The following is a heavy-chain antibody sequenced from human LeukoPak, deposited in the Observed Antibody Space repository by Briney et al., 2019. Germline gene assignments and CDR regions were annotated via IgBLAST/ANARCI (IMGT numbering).Heavy chain of an antibody. D-gene: IGHD6-19*01. V-gene: IGHV3-23*05. CDR3: AKCSRPEYGSGWCNWMAP. Sequence: GGSLRLSCVASGFTFSGYTMSWVRQTPERGLEWVSSVGNSIEIPAYADSVKGRFTISRDNSEKTVYLQMNNLRVDDTATYYCAKCSRPEYGSGWCNWMAPWGQGTLVAVSS. CDR1: GFTFSGYT. J-gene: IGHJ5*02. CDR2: VGNSIEIP.